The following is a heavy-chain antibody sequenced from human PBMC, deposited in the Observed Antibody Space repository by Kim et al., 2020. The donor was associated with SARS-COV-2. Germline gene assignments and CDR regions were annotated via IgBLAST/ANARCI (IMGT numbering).Heavy chain of an antibody. D-gene: IGHD2-21*01. V-gene: IGHV3-73*01. CDR3: TRTSYLQGPIKNFDY. J-gene: IGHJ4*02. Sequence: SVKGRFTISRDDSKNTAYLQMNSLKTEDTAVYYCTRTSYLQGPIKNFDYWGQGTLVTVSS.